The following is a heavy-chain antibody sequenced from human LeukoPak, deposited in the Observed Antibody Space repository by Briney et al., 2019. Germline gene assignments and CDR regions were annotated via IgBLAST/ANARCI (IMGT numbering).Heavy chain of an antibody. J-gene: IGHJ4*02. V-gene: IGHV3-7*01. CDR3: AKGSRYDPGGN. D-gene: IGHD3-16*01. CDR2: IKQDGSEK. Sequence: GGSLRLSCAASGFTFSSYWMSWVRQAPGKGLEWVANIKQDGSEKYYVDSVKGRFTISRDNSKNTLYLQMNSLRAEDTAVYYCAKGSRYDPGGNWGQGTLVTVSS. CDR1: GFTFSSYW.